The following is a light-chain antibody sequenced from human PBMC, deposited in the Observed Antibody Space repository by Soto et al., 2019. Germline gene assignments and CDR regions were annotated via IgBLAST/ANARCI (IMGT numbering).Light chain of an antibody. CDR2: WAS. J-gene: IGKJ2*01. CDR1: QSLFHNSNNKNC. V-gene: IGKV4-1*01. Sequence: DIVLTQSPDSLALSLGERATINCKPSQSLFHNSNNKNCLAWYRQKPGQPPELLIYWASTREFGVPDRFSGSGVGTDFTRTLSSLQAEDVAVYYCQQYYSPLPTFGLWTRLEIK. CDR3: QQYYSPLPT.